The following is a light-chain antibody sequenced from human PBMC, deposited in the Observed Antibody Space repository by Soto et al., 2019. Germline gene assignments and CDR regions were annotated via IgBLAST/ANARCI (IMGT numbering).Light chain of an antibody. V-gene: IGKV3-15*01. CDR1: QGVTTY. J-gene: IGKJ5*01. Sequence: EIVMTQSPDTLSASPGERATITCRAGQGVTTYFAWYEQKSGQAPRLLIYDVSISDTGVPERFSAIESETDFTLTISGLQSRDSAVYFCQQYNNWPFSFGKGNRLG. CDR3: QQYNNWPFS. CDR2: DVS.